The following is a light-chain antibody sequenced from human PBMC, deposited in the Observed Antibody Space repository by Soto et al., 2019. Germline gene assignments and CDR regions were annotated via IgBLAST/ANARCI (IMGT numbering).Light chain of an antibody. J-gene: IGKJ2*01. CDR2: GAS. Sequence: EIVMTQSPATLSVSPGERVTLSCRASQSVSSNLPWYQQKPGQAPRLLIYGASTRATGIPARFSGSGSGTEFTLTISSLQSEDFAVYYCQQYNNWPPYTFGQGTKLEIK. CDR1: QSVSSN. V-gene: IGKV3-15*01. CDR3: QQYNNWPPYT.